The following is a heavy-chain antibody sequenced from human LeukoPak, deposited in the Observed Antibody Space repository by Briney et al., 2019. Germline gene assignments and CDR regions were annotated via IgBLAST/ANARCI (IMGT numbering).Heavy chain of an antibody. CDR1: GFTFSGSA. J-gene: IGHJ4*02. D-gene: IGHD2-15*01. CDR2: IRSKANSYAT. CDR3: TRRGPYCSGGSCYGN. Sequence: PGGSLKLSCAASGFTFSGSAMHWVRQASGKGLEWVGRIRSKANSYATAYAASVKGRFTISRDDSKNTAYLQMNSLKTEDTAVYYCTRRGPYCSGGSCYGNWGQGTLVTVSS. V-gene: IGHV3-73*01.